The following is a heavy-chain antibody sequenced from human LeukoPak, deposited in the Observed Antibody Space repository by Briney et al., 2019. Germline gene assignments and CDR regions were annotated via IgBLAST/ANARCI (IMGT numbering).Heavy chain of an antibody. V-gene: IGHV3-30*03. CDR3: ARERGEGRTRNFDY. CDR2: ISYDGGIQ. D-gene: IGHD3-16*01. CDR1: GFTFSNYW. Sequence: GGSLRLSCAASGFTFSNYWMHWVRQAPGKGLDWVTTISYDGGIQYYSDSVKGRFTISRDNSKNTLYLQMNSLKPEDTAMYYCARERGEGRTRNFDYWGQGTLVTASS. J-gene: IGHJ4*02.